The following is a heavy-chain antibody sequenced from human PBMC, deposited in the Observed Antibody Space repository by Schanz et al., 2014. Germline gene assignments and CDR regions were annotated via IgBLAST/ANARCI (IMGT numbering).Heavy chain of an antibody. Sequence: QVQLVQSGAEVKKPGSSMKVSCKASGGTFSTYPINWLRQAPGQGLEWMGRIIPIHGIVNYAQRFQDRVRITADKSTSTAYMELTSLRSEVPAMYDCATGGSRGHSYGDNIGACGCGIAVWGQGTLVTVSS. CDR2: IIPIHGIV. J-gene: IGHJ4*02. CDR3: ATGGSRGHSYGDNIGACGCGIAV. CDR1: GGTFSTYP. D-gene: IGHD5-18*01. V-gene: IGHV1-69*02.